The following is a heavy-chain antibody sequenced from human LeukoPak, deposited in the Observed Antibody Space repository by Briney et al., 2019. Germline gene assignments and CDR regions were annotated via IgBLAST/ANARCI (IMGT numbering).Heavy chain of an antibody. V-gene: IGHV4-59*01. CDR2: IYYSGST. CDR3: ARDQEWFDP. Sequence: PSETLSLTCTVSGGSISSYYWSWTRQPAGKGLEWVGYIYYSGSTNYNPSLKSRVTISVDTSKNQFSLKLSSVTAADTAVYYCARDQEWFDPWGQGTLVTVSS. CDR1: GGSISSYY. J-gene: IGHJ5*02.